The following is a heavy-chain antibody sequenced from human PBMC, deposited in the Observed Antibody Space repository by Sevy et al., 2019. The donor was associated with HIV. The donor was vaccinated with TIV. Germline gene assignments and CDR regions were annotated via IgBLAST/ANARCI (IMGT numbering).Heavy chain of an antibody. D-gene: IGHD3-3*01. CDR2: ISYDGINK. V-gene: IGHV3-30*18. CDR1: GLSVTNNG. Sequence: GGSLRLSCEVSGLSVTNNGMHWVRQAPGKGLEWVAVISYDGINKYYGDSVKGRFIISRDRSKNTLYLQMNILRIEDTAVYYCVKVFSGFCGMDVWGQGPTLTVS. CDR3: VKVFSGFCGMDV. J-gene: IGHJ6*02.